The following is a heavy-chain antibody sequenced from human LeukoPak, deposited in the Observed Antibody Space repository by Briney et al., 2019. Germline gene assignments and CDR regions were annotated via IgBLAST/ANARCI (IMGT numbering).Heavy chain of an antibody. CDR3: ARDSSSVPSTWYY. V-gene: IGHV1-18*01. D-gene: IGHD2-15*01. Sequence: ASVKVSCKASGYTFTSYGIRWVRQAPGQGLEWMGWISGYNGNTNNAHKFQARVTMTTDTSTSTAYMELRSLRSDDTAAYYCARDSSSVPSTWYYWGQGTLVTVSS. CDR2: ISGYNGNT. CDR1: GYTFTSYG. J-gene: IGHJ4*02.